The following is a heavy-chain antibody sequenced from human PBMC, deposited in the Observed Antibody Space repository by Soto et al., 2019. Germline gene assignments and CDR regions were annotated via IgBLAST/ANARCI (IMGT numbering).Heavy chain of an antibody. CDR3: AREYSRSAALDI. CDR1: GFTFSSYG. Sequence: GGSLRLSCAASGFTFSSYGMHWVRQAPGKGLEWVAVISNEGSIDYYADSVKGRFTITRDNSKNTVYLQMNSLRAEDTAVYYCAREYSRSAALDIWGQGTMVTVSS. D-gene: IGHD6-13*01. CDR2: ISNEGSID. V-gene: IGHV3-30*03. J-gene: IGHJ3*02.